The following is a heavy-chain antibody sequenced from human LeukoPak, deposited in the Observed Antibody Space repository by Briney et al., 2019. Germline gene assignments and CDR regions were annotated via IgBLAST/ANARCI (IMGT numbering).Heavy chain of an antibody. D-gene: IGHD2-2*01. CDR2: IWYDGSNK. J-gene: IGHJ4*02. V-gene: IGHV3-33*01. CDR3: ARDRFGKVVVPAAIGY. CDR1: GFTFSSYG. Sequence: PGGSLRLSCAASGFTFSSYGMHWVRQAPGKRLEWVAVIWYDGSNKYYADSVKGRFTISRDNSKNTLYLQMNSLRAEDTAVYYCARDRFGKVVVPAAIGYWGQGTLVTVSS.